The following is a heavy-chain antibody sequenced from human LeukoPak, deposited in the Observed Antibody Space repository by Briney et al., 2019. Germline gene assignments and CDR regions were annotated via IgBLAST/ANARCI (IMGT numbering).Heavy chain of an antibody. CDR2: INHSGST. J-gene: IGHJ4*02. CDR1: GGSFRGYY. D-gene: IGHD5-18*01. CDR3: ARIRGYSYGY. Sequence: SETLSLTCAAYGGSFRGYYWSWIRQPPGKGLEWIGEINHSGSTNYNPSLKSRVTISVDTSKNQFSLKLSSVTAADTAVYYCARIRGYSYGYWGQGTLVTVSS. V-gene: IGHV4-34*01.